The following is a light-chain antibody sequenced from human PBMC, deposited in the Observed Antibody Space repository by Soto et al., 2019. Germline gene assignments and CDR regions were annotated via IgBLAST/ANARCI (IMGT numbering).Light chain of an antibody. CDR3: AAWDDSLDAVV. V-gene: IGLV1-44*01. CDR2: IAT. J-gene: IGLJ2*01. Sequence: QSVLTQPPSASGTPGQRVTISCSGSSSNIGSNTVNWYQHLPGTAPKLLIYIATHRPSGVPDRFSGSKSGTSASLAISGLQSEDEADYYCAAWDDSLDAVVFGGGTKLTVL. CDR1: SSNIGSNT.